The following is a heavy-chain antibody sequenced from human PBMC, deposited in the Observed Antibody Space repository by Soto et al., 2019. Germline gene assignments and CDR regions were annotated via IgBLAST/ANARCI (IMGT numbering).Heavy chain of an antibody. J-gene: IGHJ5*02. CDR1: GGSISSYY. V-gene: IGHV4-59*01. Sequence: SETLSLTCTVSGGSISSYYWSWIRQPPGKGLEWIGYIYYSGSTNYNPSLKSRVTISVDTSKNQFSLKLSSVTAADTAVYYCARDREGLQFDPWGQGTLVTVSS. D-gene: IGHD4-4*01. CDR3: ARDREGLQFDP. CDR2: IYYSGST.